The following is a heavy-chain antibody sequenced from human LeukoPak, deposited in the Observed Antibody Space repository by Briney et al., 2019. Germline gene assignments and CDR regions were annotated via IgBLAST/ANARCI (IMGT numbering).Heavy chain of an antibody. CDR3: ARVEYSGYDYRGAFDI. V-gene: IGHV4-61*02. CDR2: ISSSGST. Sequence: SETLSLTCTVSGDSISSGDYYWSWIRQPAGKGLEWIGRISSSGSTNYNPSLKSRVTISVDTSKNQFSLKLSSVTAADTAVYYCARVEYSGYDYRGAFDIWGQGTMVTVSS. J-gene: IGHJ3*02. CDR1: GDSISSGDYY. D-gene: IGHD5-12*01.